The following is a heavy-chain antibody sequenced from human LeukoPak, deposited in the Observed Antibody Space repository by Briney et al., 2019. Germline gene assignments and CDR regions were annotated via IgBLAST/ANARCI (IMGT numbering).Heavy chain of an antibody. Sequence: GGSLRLSCAASGFTFSGYWMSWVRQAPGKELEWVASIKQDGVEKHYVDSVKGRFSISRDNAKNSLYLHMSSLTADDTAVYYCARGDQGGFDYWGQGTLVTVSS. V-gene: IGHV3-7*05. CDR3: ARGDQGGFDY. J-gene: IGHJ4*02. CDR1: GFTFSGYW. D-gene: IGHD3-16*01. CDR2: IKQDGVEK.